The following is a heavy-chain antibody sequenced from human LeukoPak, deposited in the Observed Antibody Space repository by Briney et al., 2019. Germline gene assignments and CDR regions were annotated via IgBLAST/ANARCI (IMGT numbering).Heavy chain of an antibody. D-gene: IGHD5-12*01. V-gene: IGHV3-21*01. CDR3: ARGYSGYGGPGY. J-gene: IGHJ4*02. Sequence: GGSLRLSCAASGFTFSSYSMNWVRQAPGKGLEWVSSISSSSSYIYYADSVKGRFTISRDNAKNSLYLQMNSLRAEDTAVYYCARGYSGYGGPGYWGQGTLVTVSS. CDR2: ISSSSSYI. CDR1: GFTFSSYS.